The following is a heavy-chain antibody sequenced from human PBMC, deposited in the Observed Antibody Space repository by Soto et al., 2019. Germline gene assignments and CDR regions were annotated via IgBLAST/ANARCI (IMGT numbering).Heavy chain of an antibody. D-gene: IGHD6-19*01. Sequence: EVQLVESGGGLVQPGGSLRLSCAASGFTFSNHWMHWVRQVPGKGLVWVSRINGDGTSINYADSVKGRFTISRDNAKNTLSLQMNSLRAEDTAVYYCARAPGDSTGWFYFDSWGQGTLVIVSS. CDR2: INGDGTSI. CDR1: GFTFSNHW. V-gene: IGHV3-74*01. CDR3: ARAPGDSTGWFYFDS. J-gene: IGHJ4*02.